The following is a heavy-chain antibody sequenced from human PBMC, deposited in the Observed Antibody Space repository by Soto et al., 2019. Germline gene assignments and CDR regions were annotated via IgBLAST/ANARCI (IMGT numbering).Heavy chain of an antibody. CDR3: AKDREPDDRWDIAW. Sequence: EVQLLESGGDLVRPGTSLRLSCAASGFTFQRYTISWVRQAPGKGLEWVTGIYGSAARVFYADSVQGRFTISRDNSRNTVYLQMNNLRVEDTAVYYCAKDREPDDRWDIAWWGRGTRVTVSS. J-gene: IGHJ1*01. CDR1: GFTFQRYT. CDR2: IYGSAARV. V-gene: IGHV3-23*01. D-gene: IGHD1-26*01.